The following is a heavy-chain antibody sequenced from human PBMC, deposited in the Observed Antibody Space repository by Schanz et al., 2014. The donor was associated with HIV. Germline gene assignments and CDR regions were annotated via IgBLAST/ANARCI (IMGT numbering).Heavy chain of an antibody. V-gene: IGHV1-18*01. CDR3: ARDSTDYYDSSGYQY. J-gene: IGHJ4*02. CDR1: GYTFTSYG. CDR2: ISAYNGNT. Sequence: QVQLVQSGVEVKKPGASVKVSCKASGYTFTSYGISWVRQAPGQGLEWMGWISAYNGNTNYAQNLQGRVTMTTDTFTSTAYMELRSLRSDETAVYYCARDSTDYYDSSGYQYWGQGTLVSVPS. D-gene: IGHD3-22*01.